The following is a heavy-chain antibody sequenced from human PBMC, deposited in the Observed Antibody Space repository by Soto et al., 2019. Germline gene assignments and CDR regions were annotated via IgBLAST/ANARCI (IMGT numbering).Heavy chain of an antibody. V-gene: IGHV4-59*01. Sequence: SETLSLTCTVSGGSISSYYWSWIRQPPGKGLEWIGYIYYSGSTNYNPSLKSRVTISVDASKNQFSLKLSSVTAADTAVYYCASEWQWLEYWGQGTLVTVSS. J-gene: IGHJ4*02. CDR1: GGSISSYY. CDR3: ASEWQWLEY. CDR2: IYYSGST. D-gene: IGHD6-19*01.